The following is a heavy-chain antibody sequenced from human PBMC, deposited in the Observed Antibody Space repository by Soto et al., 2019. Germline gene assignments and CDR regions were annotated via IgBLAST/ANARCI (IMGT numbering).Heavy chain of an antibody. J-gene: IGHJ4*02. CDR2: IGGSAGST. D-gene: IGHD5-12*01. V-gene: IGHV3-23*01. CDR1: GFTFSSYA. CDR3: VKDPGVVAIHDFDD. Sequence: EVQLLESGGGLVQPGGSLRLSCAASGFTFSSYAMNWVRQAPGKGLEWVSAIGGSAGSTYYADSVKGRFTVFRDNSKNTLYLQMNSLRAEDTAIYYCVKDPGVVAIHDFDDWGQGTLVTVYS.